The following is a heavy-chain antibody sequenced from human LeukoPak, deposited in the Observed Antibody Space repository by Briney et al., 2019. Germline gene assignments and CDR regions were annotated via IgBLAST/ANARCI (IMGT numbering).Heavy chain of an antibody. CDR2: IGYSSYI. CDR1: GFTFSSYW. J-gene: IGHJ4*02. CDR3: VRGATVITPPLDY. V-gene: IGHV3-69-1*02. Sequence: GGSLRLSCEVSGFTFSSYWMHWVRQAPGKGLEWVSSIGYSSYIYYADSVKGRFTISRDNAKSSLYLQLNSLRAEDTAVYYCVRGATVITPPLDYWGQGTLVTVSS. D-gene: IGHD4-23*01.